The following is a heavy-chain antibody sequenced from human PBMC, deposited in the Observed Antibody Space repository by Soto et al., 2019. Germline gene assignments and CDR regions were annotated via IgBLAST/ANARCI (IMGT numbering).Heavy chain of an antibody. CDR2: IIVGSGNT. J-gene: IGHJ6*02. Sequence: QMQLVQSGPEVKKPGTSVKVSCKASGFTFTSSAMQWVRQARGQRLEWIGWIIVGSGNTNYAQKFQERVTITRDMSTSTAYMERSSLRSEDTAVYYCAAEPLRFRYYYGMDVWGQGTTVTVSS. D-gene: IGHD3-3*01. CDR3: AAEPLRFRYYYGMDV. CDR1: GFTFTSSA. V-gene: IGHV1-58*02.